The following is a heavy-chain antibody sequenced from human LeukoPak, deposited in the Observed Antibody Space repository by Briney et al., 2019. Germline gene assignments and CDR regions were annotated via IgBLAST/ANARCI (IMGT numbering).Heavy chain of an antibody. Sequence: SVKVSCKASGGTFSSYAISWVRQAPGQGLEWMGGIIPIFGTANYAQKFQGRVTITTDESTSTAYMELSSLRSDDTAVYYCARYCTSATCYAFDPWGQGSLVTVSS. CDR3: ARYCTSATCYAFDP. V-gene: IGHV1-69*05. CDR2: IIPIFGTA. J-gene: IGHJ5*02. D-gene: IGHD2-2*01. CDR1: GGTFSSYA.